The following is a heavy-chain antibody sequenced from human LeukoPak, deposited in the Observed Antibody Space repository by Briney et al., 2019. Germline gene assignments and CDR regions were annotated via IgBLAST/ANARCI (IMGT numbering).Heavy chain of an antibody. Sequence: GGSLRLSCAASGFTFSSYSMNWVRQAPGKGLEWVSSISSSSSYIYYADSVKGRFTISRDNAKNSLYLQMNSLRAEDTAVYYCARDSIAAAGRPFDYWGQGTLVTVPS. D-gene: IGHD6-13*01. V-gene: IGHV3-21*01. CDR2: ISSSSSYI. CDR1: GFTFSSYS. J-gene: IGHJ4*02. CDR3: ARDSIAAAGRPFDY.